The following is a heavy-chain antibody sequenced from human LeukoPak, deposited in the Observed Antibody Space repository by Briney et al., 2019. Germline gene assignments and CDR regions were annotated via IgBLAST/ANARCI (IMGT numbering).Heavy chain of an antibody. V-gene: IGHV3-30*03. CDR1: GVTFSSYG. CDR2: ISYDGSNK. D-gene: IGHD4-23*01. CDR3: AIEDRGGPPYDF. J-gene: IGHJ4*02. Sequence: PGGSLRLSCAASGVTFSSYGMHWVRQAPGKGLEWVAVISYDGSNKYYADSVKGRFTISRENSKDTLYLQMNSMRAEDTAVYYCAIEDRGGPPYDFWRQGTLVTVSS.